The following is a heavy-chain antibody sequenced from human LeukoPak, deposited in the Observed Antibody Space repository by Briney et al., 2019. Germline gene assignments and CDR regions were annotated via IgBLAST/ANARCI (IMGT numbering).Heavy chain of an antibody. Sequence: PGGSLRLSCAASGFTFSSYWMTWVRQAPGKGLEWVANIKQDGSEKYYVDSVKGRFTISRDNSKNTLYLQMNSLRAEDTAVYYCARENYDSSVNWFDPWGQGTLVTVSS. V-gene: IGHV3-7*01. CDR2: IKQDGSEK. CDR1: GFTFSSYW. D-gene: IGHD3-22*01. J-gene: IGHJ5*02. CDR3: ARENYDSSVNWFDP.